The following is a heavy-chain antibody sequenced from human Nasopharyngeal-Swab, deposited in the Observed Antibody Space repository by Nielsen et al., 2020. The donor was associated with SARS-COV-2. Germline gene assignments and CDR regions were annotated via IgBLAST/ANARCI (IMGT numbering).Heavy chain of an antibody. CDR1: GGTFSSYA. V-gene: IGHV1-24*01. Sequence: ASVKVSCKASGGTFSSYAISWVRQAPGKGLEWMGGFDPEDGETICAQKFQGRVTMTEDTSTDTAYMELSSLRSEDTAVYYCATDFAVVVAATLGYWGQGTLVTVSS. CDR3: ATDFAVVVAATLGY. D-gene: IGHD2-15*01. J-gene: IGHJ4*02. CDR2: FDPEDGET.